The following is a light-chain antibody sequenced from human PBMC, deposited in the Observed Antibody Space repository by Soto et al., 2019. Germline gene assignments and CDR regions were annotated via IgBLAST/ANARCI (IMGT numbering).Light chain of an antibody. CDR3: SSYTSISTLYV. V-gene: IGLV2-14*01. CDR2: EVT. J-gene: IGLJ1*01. Sequence: QSALTQPASVSGSPGQSITISCTGTSSDVAGYNYVSWYQQRPGKAPKVIIFEVTNRPSGVSNRFSGSKSGNTASLTISGLQAEDEADYYCSSYTSISTLYVFGTGTKLTVL. CDR1: SSDVAGYNY.